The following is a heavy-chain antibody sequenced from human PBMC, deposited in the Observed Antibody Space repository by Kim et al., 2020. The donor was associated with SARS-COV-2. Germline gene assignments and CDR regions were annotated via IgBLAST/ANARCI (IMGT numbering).Heavy chain of an antibody. V-gene: IGHV1-2*04. Sequence: ASVKVSCKASGYTFTGYYMHWVRQAPGQGLEWMGWINPNSGGTNYAQKFQGWVTMTRDTSISTAYMELSRLRSDDTAVYYCARDQRTTGTQPYYYYYGMDVWGQGTTVTVSS. CDR2: INPNSGGT. J-gene: IGHJ6*02. CDR1: GYTFTGYY. D-gene: IGHD4-17*01. CDR3: ARDQRTTGTQPYYYYYGMDV.